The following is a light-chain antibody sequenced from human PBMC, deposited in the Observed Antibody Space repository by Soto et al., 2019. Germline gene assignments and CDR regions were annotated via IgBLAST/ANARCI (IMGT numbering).Light chain of an antibody. CDR1: QSVGST. Sequence: EIVMKQSPATLSVTKRERATLSCRVSQSVGSTLAWYQQKVGQAPRLLIYDASARATGIPARFSGSGSGTEFTLTICCLQSEDFAVYYCQQYNDWPETFGQGPKV. J-gene: IGKJ1*01. CDR3: QQYNDWPET. V-gene: IGKV3-15*01. CDR2: DAS.